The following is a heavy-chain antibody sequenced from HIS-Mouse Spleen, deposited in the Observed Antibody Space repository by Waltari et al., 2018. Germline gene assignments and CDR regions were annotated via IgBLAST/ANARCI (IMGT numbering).Heavy chain of an antibody. CDR1: GGSISSSSYY. CDR3: ARLPETNSSGWSGADY. Sequence: QLQLQESGPGLVKPSETLSLTCTVSGGSISSSSYYWGWIRQPPGKGLEWIGSIYYSGSTYYNPSLQSRVTISVDTSKNQFSLKLSSVTAADTAVYYCARLPETNSSGWSGADYWGQGTLVTVSS. CDR2: IYYSGST. V-gene: IGHV4-39*01. D-gene: IGHD6-19*01. J-gene: IGHJ4*02.